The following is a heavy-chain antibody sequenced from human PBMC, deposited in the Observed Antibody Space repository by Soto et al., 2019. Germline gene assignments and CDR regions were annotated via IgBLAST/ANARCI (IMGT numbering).Heavy chain of an antibody. CDR1: GGSISSSNW. V-gene: IGHV4-4*02. Sequence: VQLQESGPGLVKPSGTLSLTCAVSGGSISSSNWWTWVRQPPGKGLEWIGEIYHTGSTNNNPSLKRHITISVDKTKNQFSLKVTSVTAADTAVYYCARDEATTTKMGGLDLWGQGITVIVSS. D-gene: IGHD4-4*01. J-gene: IGHJ6*02. CDR3: ARDEATTTKMGGLDL. CDR2: IYHTGST.